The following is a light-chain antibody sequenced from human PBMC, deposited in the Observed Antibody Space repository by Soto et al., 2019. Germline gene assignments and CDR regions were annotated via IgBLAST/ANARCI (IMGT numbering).Light chain of an antibody. CDR2: GAS. V-gene: IGKV3-20*01. J-gene: IGKJ3*01. CDR3: QHYGNSPPAYT. CDR1: QSVSSSF. Sequence: EIVLTQSPGTLSLSPGERATLSCRASQSVSSSFLAWYQQRPGQAPRLLIFGASYRASGIPDRFSGSGSGTDFTLPISRLEPEDFAVYYCQHYGNSPPAYTFGPGTNAD.